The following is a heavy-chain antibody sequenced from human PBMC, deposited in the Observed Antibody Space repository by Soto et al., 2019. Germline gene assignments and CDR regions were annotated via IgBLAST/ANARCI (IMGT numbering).Heavy chain of an antibody. CDR1: GYTFTTYY. J-gene: IGHJ4*02. CDR2: INPSGNST. Sequence: ASVKVSCKASGYTFTTYYMHWVRQAPGQGLEWMGIINPSGNSTRFAQKFQGRVTLTRDTSTSTVYMELSSLRSDDTAVYYCARDRCDTTSCYECDYWGQGPLVTV. D-gene: IGHD2-2*01. CDR3: ARDRCDTTSCYECDY. V-gene: IGHV1-46*01.